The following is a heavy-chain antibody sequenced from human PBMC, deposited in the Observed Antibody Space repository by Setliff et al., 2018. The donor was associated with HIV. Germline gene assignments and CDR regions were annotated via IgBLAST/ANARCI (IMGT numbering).Heavy chain of an antibody. CDR1: GYTFTNYG. V-gene: IGHV1-18*01. J-gene: IGHJ3*02. D-gene: IGHD2-15*01. CDR3: ARLKGVLVVMLDAFDI. CDR2: ISAYNGDT. Sequence: ASVKVSCKASGYTFTNYGISWVRQAPGQGPEWLGWISAYNGDTKYAQKFQGRVTMTTDTSTTTAHRELRSLRSDDTAVYYCARLKGVLVVMLDAFDIWGQGTMVTVSS.